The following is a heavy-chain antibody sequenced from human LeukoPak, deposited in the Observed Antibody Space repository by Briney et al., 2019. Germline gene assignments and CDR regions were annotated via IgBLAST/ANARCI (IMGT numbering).Heavy chain of an antibody. J-gene: IGHJ4*02. D-gene: IGHD5-18*01. V-gene: IGHV3-21*01. CDR2: ISSSSSYI. Sequence: NPGGSLRLSCAASGFTFSSYSMNWVRQAPGKGLEWVSSISSSSSYIYYADSVKGRFTISRDNAKNSLYLQMNSLRAEDTAVYYCAREPSYGRHFDYWGQGTLVTVSS. CDR1: GFTFSSYS. CDR3: AREPSYGRHFDY.